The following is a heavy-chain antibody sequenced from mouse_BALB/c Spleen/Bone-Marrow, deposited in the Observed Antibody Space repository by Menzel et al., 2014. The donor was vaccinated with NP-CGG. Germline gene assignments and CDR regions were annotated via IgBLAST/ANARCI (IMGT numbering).Heavy chain of an antibody. D-gene: IGHD2-5*01. CDR2: IDPYDSEA. CDR1: GYTFTSYW. CDR3: ARSGSNFGRFFDV. V-gene: IGHV1-74*01. Sequence: QVQLQQSGAELVRPGASVNLSCKASGYTFTSYWMNWVMQRPEQGLEWIGRIDPYDSEAHYNQKFKDKAILTVDKSSSTAYMQLISLTSEDSAVYYCARSGSNFGRFFDVWDTGTTVTVAS. J-gene: IGHJ1*03.